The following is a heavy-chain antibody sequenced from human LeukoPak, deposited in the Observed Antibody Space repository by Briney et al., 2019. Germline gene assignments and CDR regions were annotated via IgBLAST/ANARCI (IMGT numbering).Heavy chain of an antibody. CDR2: ISGSGGST. J-gene: IGHJ4*02. CDR1: GFTFSSYG. D-gene: IGHD2-2*01. Sequence: TGGSLRLSCAASGFTFSSYGMSWVRQAPGKGLEWVSAISGSGGSTYYADSVKGRFTTSRDNSKNTLYLQMNSLRAEDTAVYYCAKDLWLGYCSSTSCFYFDYWGQGTLVTVSS. CDR3: AKDLWLGYCSSTSCFYFDY. V-gene: IGHV3-23*01.